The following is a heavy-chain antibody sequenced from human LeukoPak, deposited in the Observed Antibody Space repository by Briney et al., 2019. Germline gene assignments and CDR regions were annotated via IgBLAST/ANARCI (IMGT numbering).Heavy chain of an antibody. CDR3: ATKQWLAPPPDS. D-gene: IGHD6-19*01. Sequence: PGGSLRLSCAASGFTFSKYWMLWVRHDPGRGLESLSRINTDGTVTTYADSVKGRFTVSRDNADNTMFLQMNSVGDEDTAVYYCATKQWLAPPPDSWGQGTPVTVSS. J-gene: IGHJ4*02. V-gene: IGHV3-74*01. CDR1: GFTFSKYW. CDR2: INTDGTVT.